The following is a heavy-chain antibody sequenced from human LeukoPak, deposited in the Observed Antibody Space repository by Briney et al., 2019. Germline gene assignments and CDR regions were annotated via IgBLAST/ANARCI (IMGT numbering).Heavy chain of an antibody. Sequence: ASVKVSCKVSGYTLTELSMHWVRQAPGKGLEWMGGFDPEDGETIYAQKFQGRVTMTEDTSTDTAYMGLSSLRSEDTAVYYCATDPGAAAGTSDYWGQGTLVTVSS. V-gene: IGHV1-24*01. CDR1: GYTLTELS. CDR3: ATDPGAAAGTSDY. J-gene: IGHJ4*02. D-gene: IGHD6-13*01. CDR2: FDPEDGET.